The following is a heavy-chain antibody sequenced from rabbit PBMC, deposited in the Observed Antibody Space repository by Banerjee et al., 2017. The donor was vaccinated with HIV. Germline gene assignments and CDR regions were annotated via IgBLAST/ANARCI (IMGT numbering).Heavy chain of an antibody. CDR2: IYTGDGDI. CDR1: GFDLSSSYD. V-gene: IGHV1S40*01. J-gene: IGHJ4*01. CDR3: ARGGVTSGWGADL. Sequence: SGGGLVTPGGSLTLTCKASGFDLSSSYDMCWVRQAPGTGLEWIGRIYTGDGDICYASWAKGRFTITKTSSTTVTLQMTSLTAADTATYFCARGGVTSGWGADLWGPGTLVTVS. D-gene: IGHD4-1*01.